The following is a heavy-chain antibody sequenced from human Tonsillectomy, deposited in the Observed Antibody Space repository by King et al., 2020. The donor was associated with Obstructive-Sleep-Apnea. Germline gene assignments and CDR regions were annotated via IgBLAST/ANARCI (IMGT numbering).Heavy chain of an antibody. CDR3: AKSVRRASDHYYYYGMDV. J-gene: IGHJ6*02. V-gene: IGHV3-23*04. CDR1: GFTFSSYA. CDR2: ISGSGGST. Sequence: VQLVESGGGLVQPGGSLRLSCAASGFTFSSYAMSWVRQAPGKGLEWVSAISGSGGSTYYADSVKGRFTISRDNSKNTLYLQMNSLRAEDTAVYYCAKSVRRASDHYYYYGMDVWGQGTTVTVSS. D-gene: IGHD5/OR15-5a*01.